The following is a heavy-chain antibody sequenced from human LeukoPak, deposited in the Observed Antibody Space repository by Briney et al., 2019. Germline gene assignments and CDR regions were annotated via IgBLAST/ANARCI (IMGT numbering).Heavy chain of an antibody. V-gene: IGHV4-59*01. CDR1: GGSISGYF. D-gene: IGHD3-10*01. J-gene: IGHJ3*02. CDR3: ARGSMVRGIQHDTFDM. CDR2: IYYTGST. Sequence: SETLSLTCTVSGGSISGYFWNWIRQPPGMGLEWIGYIYYTGSTNHNPSLTSRVAISVDMSNNQFSLRLSSVTAADTAVYYCARGSMVRGIQHDTFDMWGQGTMVDVSS.